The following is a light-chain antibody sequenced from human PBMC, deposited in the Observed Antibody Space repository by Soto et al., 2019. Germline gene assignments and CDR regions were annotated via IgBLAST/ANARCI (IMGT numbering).Light chain of an antibody. CDR2: DVN. J-gene: IGLJ2*01. CDR3: CSYAGSSLV. V-gene: IGLV2-11*01. CDR1: SGDIGGYNY. Sequence: QSVLTQPRSVSGSPGQSVTISCTGASGDIGGYNYVSWYQHHPGKAPKLIIFDVNKRPSGVPDRFSGSKSGNTASLTISGLQPEDEADYHCCSYAGSSLVFGGGTKVTVL.